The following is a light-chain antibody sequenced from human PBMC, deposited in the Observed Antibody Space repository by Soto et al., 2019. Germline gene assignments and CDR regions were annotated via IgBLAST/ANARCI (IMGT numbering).Light chain of an antibody. CDR1: TIGAHSF. CDR2: DVS. V-gene: IGLV2-11*01. J-gene: IGLJ1*01. Sequence: QSALTQPRSLSGSPGRSVTISCTGPTIGAHSFVSWYQDRPDKVPKLLIYDVSQRPSGIPDRFSGSRSANTASLTISGLQADDAAAYYCCSYTGNKVFVFGTGTKVTVL. CDR3: CSYTGNKVFV.